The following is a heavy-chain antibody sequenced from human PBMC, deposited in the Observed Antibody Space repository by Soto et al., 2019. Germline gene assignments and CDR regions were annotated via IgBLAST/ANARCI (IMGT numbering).Heavy chain of an antibody. CDR3: ARRASNRAIDY. CDR1: GGSISSSSYY. J-gene: IGHJ4*02. V-gene: IGHV4-39*01. CDR2: IYYSGST. Sequence: QLQLQESGPGLVKPSETLSLTCTVSGGSISSSSYYWGWIRQPPGKGLEWIGSIYYSGSTYYNPSLKSRVTISVDTSKNQFSLKLSSVTAADTAVYYCARRASNRAIDYWGQGTLVTVSS.